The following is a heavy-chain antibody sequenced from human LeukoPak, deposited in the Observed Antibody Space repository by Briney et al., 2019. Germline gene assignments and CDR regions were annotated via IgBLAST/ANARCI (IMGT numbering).Heavy chain of an antibody. J-gene: IGHJ3*02. CDR1: GGSINSYY. Sequence: LSLTCTVSGGSINSYYWSWIRQPPGKGLEWIGEINHSGSTNYNPSLKSRVTISVDTSKNQFSLKLSSVTAADTAVYYCARVDDAFDIWGQGTMVTVSS. CDR2: INHSGST. CDR3: ARVDDAFDI. V-gene: IGHV4-34*01.